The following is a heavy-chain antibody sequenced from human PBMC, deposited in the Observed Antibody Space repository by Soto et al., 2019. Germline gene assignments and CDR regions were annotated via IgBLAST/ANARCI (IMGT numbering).Heavy chain of an antibody. J-gene: IGHJ4*02. CDR3: ARGDSSSWYLIGY. CDR2: ISYDGNNR. CDR1: GFTFSSYA. D-gene: IGHD6-13*01. Sequence: QVQLVESGGGVVQPGRSLRLSCAASGFTFSSYAMHWVRQAQGKGLEWVAVISYDGNNRYYADSVKGRFTISRDNSKNTLYLQMNSLRAEDTAVYYCARGDSSSWYLIGYWGQGTLVTVSS. V-gene: IGHV3-30-3*01.